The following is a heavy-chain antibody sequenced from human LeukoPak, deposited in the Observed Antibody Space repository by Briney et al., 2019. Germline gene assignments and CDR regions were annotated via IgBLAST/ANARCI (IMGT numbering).Heavy chain of an antibody. CDR2: ISSSGSTI. J-gene: IGHJ5*02. D-gene: IGHD6-6*01. CDR3: ARETQYSSSSPNWFDP. CDR1: GFTFSSYE. V-gene: IGHV3-48*03. Sequence: PGGSLRLSCAASGFTFSSYEMNWVGQAPGKGLEWGSYISSSGSTISYADSVKGRFTISRDNAKNSLYLQMNSLRAEDTAVYYCARETQYSSSSPNWFDPWGQGTLVTVSS.